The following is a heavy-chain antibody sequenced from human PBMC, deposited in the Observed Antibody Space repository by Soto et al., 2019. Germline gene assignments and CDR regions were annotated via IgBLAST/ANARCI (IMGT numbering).Heavy chain of an antibody. D-gene: IGHD2-15*01. Sequence: QVQLVQSGAEVKKPGASVKVSCKASGYTFTSYGISWVRQAPGQGLEWMGWISAYNGNTNYAQKLQGRVTMTTDTSTSTADMELRSLRSDDTAVYYCARDWWGTDYYYYGMDVWGQGTTVTVSS. V-gene: IGHV1-18*01. CDR2: ISAYNGNT. J-gene: IGHJ6*02. CDR1: GYTFTSYG. CDR3: ARDWWGTDYYYYGMDV.